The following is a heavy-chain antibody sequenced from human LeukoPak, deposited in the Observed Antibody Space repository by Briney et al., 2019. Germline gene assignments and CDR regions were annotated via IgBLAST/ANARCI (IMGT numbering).Heavy chain of an antibody. J-gene: IGHJ4*02. CDR1: GGSISSYY. D-gene: IGHD5-12*01. Sequence: PSETLSLTCTVSGGSISSYYWSWIRQPPGKGLEWIGEINHSGSTNYNPSLKSRVTISVDTSKNQFSLKLSSVTAADTAVYYCARGGFNRDGYNYAFDYWGQGTLVTVSS. CDR2: INHSGST. V-gene: IGHV4-34*01. CDR3: ARGGFNRDGYNYAFDY.